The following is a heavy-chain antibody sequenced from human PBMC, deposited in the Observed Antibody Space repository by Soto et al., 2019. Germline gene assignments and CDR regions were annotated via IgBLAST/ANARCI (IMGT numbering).Heavy chain of an antibody. Sequence: SETLSLTCAVSGGSISSGGYSWCWIRQPPGKGLEWIGYIYQSGSTYYNPSLKSRATISEDRSKNQFSLKLSSVTVADTAVYFCARVNKRFDSSGYPIDYWGQGTLVTVPQ. CDR2: IYQSGST. J-gene: IGHJ4*02. CDR3: ARVNKRFDSSGYPIDY. V-gene: IGHV4-30-2*01. CDR1: GGSISSGGYS. D-gene: IGHD3-22*01.